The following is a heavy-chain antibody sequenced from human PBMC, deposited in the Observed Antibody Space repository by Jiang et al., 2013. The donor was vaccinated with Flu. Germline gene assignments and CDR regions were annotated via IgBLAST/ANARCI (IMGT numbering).Heavy chain of an antibody. D-gene: IGHD3-3*01. Sequence: QLLESGGGLVQPGGSLRLSCAASGFTFSSYEMNWVRQAPGKGLEWVSYISSSGSTIYYADSVKGRFTISRDNAKNSLYLQMNSLRAEDTAVYYCARGGRPYYDFWSGYYTTGYYYYGMDVWGQGTTVTVSS. CDR3: ARGGRPYYDFWSGYYTTGYYYYGMDV. J-gene: IGHJ6*02. CDR2: ISSSGSTI. CDR1: GFTFSSYE. V-gene: IGHV3-48*03.